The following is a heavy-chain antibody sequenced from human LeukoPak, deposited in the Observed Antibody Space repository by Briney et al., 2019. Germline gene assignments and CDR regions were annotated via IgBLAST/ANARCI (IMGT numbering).Heavy chain of an antibody. CDR1: GGSISSYY. J-gene: IGHJ6*03. CDR3: ARVSWFPGTSYYYMDV. D-gene: IGHD1-1*01. CDR2: IHYSGTT. V-gene: IGHV4-59*01. Sequence: PSETLSLTCTVSGGSISSYYWSCIRQPPGKGLEWSGYIHYSGTTNYNPSLRSRVTISVDTSKNQFSLKLSSVTAADTAVYYCARVSWFPGTSYYYMDVWGKGTTVTVSS.